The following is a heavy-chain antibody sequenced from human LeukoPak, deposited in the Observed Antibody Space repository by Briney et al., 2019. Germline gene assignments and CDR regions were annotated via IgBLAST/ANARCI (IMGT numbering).Heavy chain of an antibody. CDR1: GLPFSIYG. V-gene: IGHV3-33*01. CDR2: IWSDGITK. J-gene: IGHJ4*02. CDR3: AIATGRDY. Sequence: PGGSLRLSCGASGLPFSIYGMNWVRQAPGKGLEWVAVIWSDGITKYYADSVRGRCTISRDNSKNTLYLQIDSLRAEDTAVYYCAIATGRDYWGQGTLVTVSS.